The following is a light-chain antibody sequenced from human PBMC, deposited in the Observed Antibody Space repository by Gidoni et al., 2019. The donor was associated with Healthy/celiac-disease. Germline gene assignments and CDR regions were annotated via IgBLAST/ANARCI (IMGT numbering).Light chain of an antibody. J-gene: IGLJ2*01. CDR1: SSNIGAGYD. V-gene: IGLV1-40*01. CDR2: GNS. Sequence: QSVLTQPPSVSGAPGQRVTISCTGSSSNIGAGYDVHCYKQLPETAPKLLIDGNSNRPSGVPDRFSGSKSGTSASLAITGLQAEDEADYYCQSYDSSLSGSRVFGGGTKLTVL. CDR3: QSYDSSLSGSRV.